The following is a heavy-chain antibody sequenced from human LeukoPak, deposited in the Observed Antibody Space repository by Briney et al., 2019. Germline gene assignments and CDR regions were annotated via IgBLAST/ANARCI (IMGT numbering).Heavy chain of an antibody. CDR2: IIPIFGTA. V-gene: IGHV1-69*05. CDR1: GGTFSSYA. CDR3: ASRGYVGATDYMDV. D-gene: IGHD1-26*01. Sequence: GASVKVSCKASGGTFSSYAISWVRQAPGQGLEWMGGIIPIFGTANYAQKFQGRVTITTDESTSTAYMELSSLRSEDTAVYYCASRGYVGATDYMDVWGKGTTVTVSS. J-gene: IGHJ6*03.